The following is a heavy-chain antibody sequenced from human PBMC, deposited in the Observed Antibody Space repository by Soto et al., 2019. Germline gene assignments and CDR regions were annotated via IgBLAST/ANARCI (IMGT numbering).Heavy chain of an antibody. Sequence: SVKVFCKASGFTFTSSAVQWVRQARGQRLEWIGWIVVGSGNTNYAQKFQERVTITRDMSTSTAYMELSSLRSEGTAVYYCAASIAAAGMDAWGQGTTVTVSS. CDR2: IVVGSGNT. J-gene: IGHJ6*02. CDR3: AASIAAAGMDA. D-gene: IGHD6-13*01. CDR1: GFTFTSSA. V-gene: IGHV1-58*01.